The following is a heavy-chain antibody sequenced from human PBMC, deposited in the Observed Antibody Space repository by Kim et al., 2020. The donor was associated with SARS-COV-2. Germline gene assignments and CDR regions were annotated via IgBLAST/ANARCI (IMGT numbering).Heavy chain of an antibody. V-gene: IGHV4-31*02. CDR2: ST. D-gene: IGHD3-10*01. CDR3: ARDFGVRGVIE. Sequence: STYYTPSLKSRVTISVDTSKNQFSLKLGSVTAADTAVYYCARDFGVRGVIEWGQGTLVTVSS. J-gene: IGHJ4*02.